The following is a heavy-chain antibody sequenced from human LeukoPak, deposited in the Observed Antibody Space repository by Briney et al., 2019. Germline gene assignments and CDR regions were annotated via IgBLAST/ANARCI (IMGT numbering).Heavy chain of an antibody. D-gene: IGHD3-10*01. CDR1: GGSISSYY. V-gene: IGHV4-59*01. CDR2: IYYSGST. CDR3: ARAWGSGRKYYYYYMDV. Sequence: PSETLSLTCTVSGGSISSYYWSWIRQPPGKGLEWIGYIYYSGSTNYNPSLKSRVTISVDTSKNQFSLKLSSVTAADTAVYYCARAWGSGRKYYYYYMDVWGKGTTVTISS. J-gene: IGHJ6*03.